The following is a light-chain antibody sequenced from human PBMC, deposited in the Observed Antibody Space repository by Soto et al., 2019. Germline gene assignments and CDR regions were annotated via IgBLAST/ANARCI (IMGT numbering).Light chain of an antibody. CDR2: KAS. CDR1: QSISSW. CDR3: QQYKTYWT. Sequence: DIQMTQSPSTLSGSVGDRVTITCRASQSISSWLAWYQQKPGKAPKLLIYKASTLKSGVSSRFSGGGSGTEFTLTISRLQPDDFATYYCQQYKTYWTFGPGTTVDIK. V-gene: IGKV1-5*03. J-gene: IGKJ1*01.